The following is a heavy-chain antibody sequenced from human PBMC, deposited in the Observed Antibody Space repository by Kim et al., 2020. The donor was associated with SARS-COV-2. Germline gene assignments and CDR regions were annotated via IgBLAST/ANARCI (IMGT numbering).Heavy chain of an antibody. J-gene: IGHJ4*01. CDR1: GFTFSSYA. V-gene: IGHV3-23*01. Sequence: GGSLRLSCAASGFTFSSYAMSWVRQAPGKGLEWVSSISGSGGRTYYADSVKGRFTISRDNSKNTLFLQLSSLKAEDTAVYYCAKGGWITTIVSVTFFDY. CDR2: ISGSGGRT. CDR3: AKGGWITTIVSVTFFDY. D-gene: IGHD3-22*01.